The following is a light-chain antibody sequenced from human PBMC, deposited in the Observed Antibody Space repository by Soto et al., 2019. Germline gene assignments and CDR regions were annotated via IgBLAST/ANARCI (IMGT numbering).Light chain of an antibody. Sequence: QSVLTQPPSVSGAPGQRVTISCTGSSSNIGAGYDVHWYQQVPGTAPKLLIYGNSNRPSGVPDRFSGSKSGTSASLAITGLQAEDEADYDCQSFDSSLSGSKVFGTGTKVTVL. CDR3: QSFDSSLSGSKV. J-gene: IGLJ1*01. CDR2: GNS. V-gene: IGLV1-40*01. CDR1: SSNIGAGYD.